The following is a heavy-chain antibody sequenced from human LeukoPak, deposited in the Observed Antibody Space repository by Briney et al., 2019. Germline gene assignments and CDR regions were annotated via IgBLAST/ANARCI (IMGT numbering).Heavy chain of an antibody. V-gene: IGHV4-59*08. CDR3: ARRGPYGVASYFDY. CDR1: GGSISSYY. Sequence: PSETLSLTCTVSGGSISSYYWSWIRQPPGKGLEWIGYIYYSGSTNYNPSLESRVTISVDTSKNQFSLKLSSVTAADTAVYYCARRGPYGVASYFDYWGQGTLVTVSS. J-gene: IGHJ4*02. D-gene: IGHD3-3*01. CDR2: IYYSGST.